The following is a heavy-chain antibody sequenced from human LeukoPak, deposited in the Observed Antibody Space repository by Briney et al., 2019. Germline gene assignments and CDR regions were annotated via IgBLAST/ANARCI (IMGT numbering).Heavy chain of an antibody. Sequence: ASVKVSCKASGGTFSSYAISWVRQAPGQGLEWMGWINPNSGGTNYAQKFQGRVTMTRDTSISTAYMELSRLRSDDTAVYYCARVIKEGIVGATTLTDYWGQGTLVTVSS. J-gene: IGHJ4*02. V-gene: IGHV1-2*02. D-gene: IGHD1-26*01. CDR3: ARVIKEGIVGATTLTDY. CDR1: GGTFSSYA. CDR2: INPNSGGT.